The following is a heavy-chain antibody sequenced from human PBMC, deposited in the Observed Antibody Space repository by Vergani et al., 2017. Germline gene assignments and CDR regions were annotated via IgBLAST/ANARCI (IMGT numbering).Heavy chain of an antibody. J-gene: IGHJ6*03. CDR3: AKDQEPYYYYYMDV. CDR1: GFTFSSYA. V-gene: IGHV3-23*01. D-gene: IGHD1-26*01. Sequence: EVQLLESGGGLVQLGGSLRLSCVASGFTFSSYAMSWVRQAPGKGLEWVSATSGSGGRTYYADSVKGRFTISRDNSKNTLYLQMNSLRAEDTAVYYCAKDQEPYYYYYMDVWGKGTTVTVSS. CDR2: TSGSGGRT.